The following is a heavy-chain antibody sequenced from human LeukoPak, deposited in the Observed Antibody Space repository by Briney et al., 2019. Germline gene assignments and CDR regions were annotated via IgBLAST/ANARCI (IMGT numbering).Heavy chain of an antibody. CDR1: GFTFSSYW. Sequence: GGSLRLSCAASGFTFSSYWMSWVRQAPGKGLEWVSAISGSGGSTYYADSVKGRFTISRDNSKNTLYLQMNSLRAEDTAVYYCAKDWSVYYGSGSYYKYWGQGTLVTVSS. CDR3: AKDWSVYYGSGSYYKY. V-gene: IGHV3-23*01. J-gene: IGHJ4*02. CDR2: ISGSGGST. D-gene: IGHD3-10*01.